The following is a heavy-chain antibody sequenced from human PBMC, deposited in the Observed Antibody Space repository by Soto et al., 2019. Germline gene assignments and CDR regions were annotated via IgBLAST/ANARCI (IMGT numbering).Heavy chain of an antibody. CDR2: FNPNSGDT. CDR3: AREGGGIAAAGAGNDAFDI. J-gene: IGHJ3*02. CDR1: GYTLSDYY. Sequence: ASVKVSCKASGYTLSDYYMHWVRQAPGQGLEWMGWFNPNSGDTNYAQKFQGRVTMTRDTSITTAYMELSRLKSDDTAVYYCAREGGGIAAAGAGNDAFDIWG. V-gene: IGHV1-2*02. D-gene: IGHD6-13*01.